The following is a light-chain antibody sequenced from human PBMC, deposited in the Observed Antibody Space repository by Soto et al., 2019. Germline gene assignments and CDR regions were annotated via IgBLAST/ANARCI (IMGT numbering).Light chain of an antibody. Sequence: DIQMTQSPSSLSASVGDRVTITCRTSQSIHIYLNWYQHKPGKAPKLLIYGASSLQTGVPSRFSGSGSETDFTLTINSLQPEDFATYYCQQSYSTPLTFDQGTKVEIK. CDR1: QSIHIY. CDR2: GAS. V-gene: IGKV1-39*01. J-gene: IGKJ1*01. CDR3: QQSYSTPLT.